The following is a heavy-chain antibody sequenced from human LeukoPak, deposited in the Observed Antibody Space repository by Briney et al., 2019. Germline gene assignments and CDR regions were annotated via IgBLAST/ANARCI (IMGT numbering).Heavy chain of an antibody. V-gene: IGHV1-69*13. D-gene: IGHD2-2*01. CDR3: ARDPDIVVVPAAMSSYNWFDP. CDR2: IIPIFGTA. J-gene: IGHJ5*02. Sequence: ASVKVSCKASGGTFSSYAISWVRQAPGQGLEWMGGIIPIFGTANYAQKFQGRVTITADESTSTAYMELSSLRSEDTAVYYCARDPDIVVVPAAMSSYNWFDPWGQGTLVTVSS. CDR1: GGTFSSYA.